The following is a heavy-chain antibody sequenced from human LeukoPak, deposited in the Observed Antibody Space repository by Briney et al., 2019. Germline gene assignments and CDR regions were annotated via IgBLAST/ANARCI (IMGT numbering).Heavy chain of an antibody. Sequence: SETLSLTCTVSGGSISSGDYYWSWIRQPPGKGLEWIGYIYYSGSTYYNPSLKSRVTISLDTSKNHFSLKVRSVTAADTAVYYCARDRYGNYFDYWSQGTLVTVSS. CDR1: GGSISSGDYY. CDR2: IYYSGST. CDR3: ARDRYGNYFDY. V-gene: IGHV4-30-4*01. D-gene: IGHD1-14*01. J-gene: IGHJ4*02.